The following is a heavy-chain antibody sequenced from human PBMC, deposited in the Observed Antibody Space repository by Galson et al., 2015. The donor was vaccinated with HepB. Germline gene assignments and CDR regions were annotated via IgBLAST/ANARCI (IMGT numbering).Heavy chain of an antibody. J-gene: IGHJ3*02. CDR3: ARGRDGYTNDAFDI. CDR1: GGTLSSYA. Sequence: SVKVSCKASGGTLSSYAISWVRQAPGQGLEWMGGIIPIFGTANYAQKFQGRVTITADESTSTAYMELSSLRSEDTAVYYCARGRDGYTNDAFDIWGQGTMVTVSS. CDR2: IIPIFGTA. V-gene: IGHV1-69*13. D-gene: IGHD5-24*01.